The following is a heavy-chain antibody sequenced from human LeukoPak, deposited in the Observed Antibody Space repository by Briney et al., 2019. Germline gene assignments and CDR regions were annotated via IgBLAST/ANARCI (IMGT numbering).Heavy chain of an antibody. J-gene: IGHJ4*02. Sequence: SETLSLTCAVYGGSFSGYYWSWIRHPPGKGLEWIGEINHSGSTNYNPSLKSRVTISVDTSKNQFSLKLSSVTAADTAVYYCATYSSGCFDYWGQGTLVTVSS. CDR1: GGSFSGYY. V-gene: IGHV4-34*01. D-gene: IGHD6-19*01. CDR3: ATYSSGCFDY. CDR2: INHSGST.